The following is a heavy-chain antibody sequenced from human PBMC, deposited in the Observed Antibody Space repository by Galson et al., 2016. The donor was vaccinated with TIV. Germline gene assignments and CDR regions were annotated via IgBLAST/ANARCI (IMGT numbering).Heavy chain of an antibody. CDR3: ARDRIVDATYYYYYYGMDV. Sequence: SLRLSCAASGLSVSINYMTWVRQPPGKGLEWVSLISDRGKAYYSDSVKGRFTISRDNSRNTLYLQMNGLRAEDTAVYYCARDRIVDATYYYYYYGMDVWGQGTAVTVS. J-gene: IGHJ6*02. D-gene: IGHD1-26*01. CDR1: GLSVSINY. CDR2: ISDRGKA. V-gene: IGHV3-66*03.